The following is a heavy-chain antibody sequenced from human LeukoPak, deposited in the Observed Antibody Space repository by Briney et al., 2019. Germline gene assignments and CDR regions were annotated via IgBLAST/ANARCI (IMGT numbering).Heavy chain of an antibody. CDR1: GYTFTSYG. Sequence: ASVNVSSKASGYTFTSYGISSVRQASGQGLEWMGWISAYSGDTNYAQKFQGRATMTTDTSTSTAYMELRSLSSDDTAVYYCGRGPKAGGPHHDMDVWGRGTTVTVSS. J-gene: IGHJ6*02. CDR3: GRGPKAGGPHHDMDV. CDR2: ISAYSGDT. D-gene: IGHD2-15*01. V-gene: IGHV1-18*01.